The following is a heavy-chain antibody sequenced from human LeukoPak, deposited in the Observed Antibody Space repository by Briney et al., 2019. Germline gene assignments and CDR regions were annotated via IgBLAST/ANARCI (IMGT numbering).Heavy chain of an antibody. Sequence: GGSLRLSCAASGFTFSIYAVNWVRQAPGKGLEWVSAISGSGGSTYYADSVKGRFTISRDNSKNTLFLQMNSLRAEDTAVYYCARDPLGAAAAWNWFDPWGQGTLVTVSS. D-gene: IGHD6-13*01. CDR2: ISGSGGST. J-gene: IGHJ5*02. CDR3: ARDPLGAAAAWNWFDP. V-gene: IGHV3-23*01. CDR1: GFTFSIYA.